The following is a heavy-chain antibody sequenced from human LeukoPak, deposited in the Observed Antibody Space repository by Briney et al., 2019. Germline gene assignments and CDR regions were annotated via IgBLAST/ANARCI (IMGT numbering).Heavy chain of an antibody. Sequence: GGSLRLSCAASGFSVTSNYMTWVRQAPGKGLDWISIFYSGGRPHYADSMKGRFIISRDNSKNTLYLQMNSLRTEDTAVYYCARRRSGSPDDAFDIWGRGTLVTVSS. CDR3: ARRRSGSPDDAFDI. D-gene: IGHD1-26*01. J-gene: IGHJ3*02. V-gene: IGHV3-53*01. CDR1: GFSVTSNY. CDR2: FYSGGRP.